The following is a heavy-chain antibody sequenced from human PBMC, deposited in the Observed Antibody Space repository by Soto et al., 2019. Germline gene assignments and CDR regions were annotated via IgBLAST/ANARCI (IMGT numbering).Heavy chain of an antibody. CDR2: IIPIFGTA. J-gene: IGHJ6*02. CDR1: GGTFSSYA. CDR3: AREGANDSSGYYYYYGMDV. D-gene: IGHD3-22*01. Sequence: QVQLVQSGAEVKKPGSSVKVSCKASGGTFSSYAISWVRQAPGQGLEWMGGIIPIFGTANYAQKFQGRVTITADKSTSIAYMELSSLRSEDTAVYYCAREGANDSSGYYYYYGMDVWGQGTTVTVSS. V-gene: IGHV1-69*06.